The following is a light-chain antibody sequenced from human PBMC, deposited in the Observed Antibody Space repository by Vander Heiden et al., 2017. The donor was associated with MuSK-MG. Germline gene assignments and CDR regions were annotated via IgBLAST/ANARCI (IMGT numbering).Light chain of an antibody. Sequence: QSALTQPASVSGSPGQSITISCTGTSSDVGGYNYVSWYQHHPGKAPKFLIYDVSNRPSGVSNRFSGSKSGNTASLTISGLQAEDEADYYCTSYTSSDTLVFGTGTKVTVL. CDR3: TSYTSSDTLV. V-gene: IGLV2-14*03. J-gene: IGLJ1*01. CDR2: DVS. CDR1: SSDVGGYNY.